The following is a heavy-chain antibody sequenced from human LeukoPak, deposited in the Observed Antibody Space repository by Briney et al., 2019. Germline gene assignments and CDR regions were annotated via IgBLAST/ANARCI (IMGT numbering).Heavy chain of an antibody. CDR2: ISAYNGNT. CDR3: AAGYSNWFDP. D-gene: IGHD1-1*01. CDR1: GYTFTGYY. J-gene: IGHJ5*02. V-gene: IGHV1-18*04. Sequence: ASVKVSCKASGYTFTGYYMHWVRQAPGQGLEWMGWISAYNGNTNYAQKLQGRVTMTTDTSTSTAYMELRSLRSDDTAVYYCAAGYSNWFDPWGQGTLVTVSS.